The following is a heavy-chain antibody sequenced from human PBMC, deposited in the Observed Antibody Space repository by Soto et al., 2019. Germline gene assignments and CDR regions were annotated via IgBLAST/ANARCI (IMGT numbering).Heavy chain of an antibody. CDR3: ARGPPYSSSWYGGGYYYYYGMDV. Sequence: PGGSLRLSCAASGFTFSDYYMSWIRQAPGKGLEWVSYISSSSSYTNYADSVKGRFTISRDNAKNSLYLQMNSLRAEDTAVYYCARGPPYSSSWYGGGYYYYYGMDVWGQGTTVTVSS. J-gene: IGHJ6*02. CDR2: ISSSSSYT. D-gene: IGHD6-13*01. CDR1: GFTFSDYY. V-gene: IGHV3-11*06.